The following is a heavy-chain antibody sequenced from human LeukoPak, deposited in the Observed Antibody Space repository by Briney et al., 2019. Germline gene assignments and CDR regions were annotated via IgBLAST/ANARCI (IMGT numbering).Heavy chain of an antibody. V-gene: IGHV3-23*01. CDR1: GFTFSSYA. CDR3: AKGYDFWSGYYYYGMDV. D-gene: IGHD3-3*01. CDR2: ISGSGGST. J-gene: IGHJ6*02. Sequence: GGSLRLSCAASGFTFSSYAMSWVRQAPGKGLEWVSAISGSGGSTYYADSEKGRFTISRDNSKNTLYLQMNSLRAEDTAVYYCAKGYDFWSGYYYYGMDVWGQGTTVTVSS.